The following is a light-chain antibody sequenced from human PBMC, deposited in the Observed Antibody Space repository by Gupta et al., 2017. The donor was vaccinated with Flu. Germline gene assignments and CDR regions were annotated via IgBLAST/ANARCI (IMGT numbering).Light chain of an antibody. CDR2: GAS. V-gene: IGKV3-15*01. Sequence: EIVMTQSPATLSVSPGERATLSCRASQSVSSNLARYQQKPGQAPRLLIYGASTRATGIPDRFSGSGSGTEFTLTSSSRQSEDIAVYYWQQDNKWRSFGEGTKLEIK. CDR1: QSVSSN. J-gene: IGKJ2*04. CDR3: QQDNKWRS.